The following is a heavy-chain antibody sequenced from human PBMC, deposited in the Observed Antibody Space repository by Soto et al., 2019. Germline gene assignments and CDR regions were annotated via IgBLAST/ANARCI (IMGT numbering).Heavy chain of an antibody. V-gene: IGHV3-23*01. CDR3: ARRRGTGISGGTYYGFDV. CDR1: GFSFSSFA. CDR2: ISASGGGT. D-gene: IGHD1-20*01. J-gene: IGHJ6*02. Sequence: PGGSLRLSSAASGFSFSSFAMSWVRQAPGKGLEWVSGISASGGGTYHAASVGGRFSLSRDNSKSPVSLQMNSLRAEDTAGYYCARRRGTGISGGTYYGFDVWGQGTRVTV.